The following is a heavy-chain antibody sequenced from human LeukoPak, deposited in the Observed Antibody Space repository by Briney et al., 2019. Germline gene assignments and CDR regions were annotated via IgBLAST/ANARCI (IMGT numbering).Heavy chain of an antibody. V-gene: IGHV3-30*02. J-gene: IGHJ4*02. CDR3: AKDHWDYSTSPGAADYFDA. CDR2: IKYDGSDK. D-gene: IGHD6-6*01. CDR1: GFTFSSYV. Sequence: PGGSLRLSCAASGFTFSSYVMSWVRQAPGKGLEWVTYIKYDGSDKYYADSVKGRFTISRDNAKNTLYLQMNSLRADDTAVYYCAKDHWDYSTSPGAADYFDAWGQGTLVTVSS.